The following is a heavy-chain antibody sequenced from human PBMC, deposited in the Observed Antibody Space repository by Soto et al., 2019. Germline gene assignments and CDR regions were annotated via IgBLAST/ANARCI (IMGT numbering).Heavy chain of an antibody. J-gene: IGHJ4*02. V-gene: IGHV4-4*02. CDR2: IHSSGNT. CDR3: ARTGPYSSGDN. D-gene: IGHD3-22*01. CDR1: GTSDFGANW. Sequence: QVQLQESGPGLVNPLETLSLTCTVSGTSDFGANWWGWVRQPPGKGLEWIGEIHSSGNTDYSPSLKSRVTISVDMSKNEFSLKLPSVTAADTAVYYCARTGPYSSGDNWGQGTLVTVSS.